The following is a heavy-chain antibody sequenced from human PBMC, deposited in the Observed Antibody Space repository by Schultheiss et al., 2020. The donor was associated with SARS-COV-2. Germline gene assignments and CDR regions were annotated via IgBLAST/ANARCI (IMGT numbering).Heavy chain of an antibody. CDR1: GYTFTSYD. CDR3: AGGDYYFDY. V-gene: IGHV1-69*04. CDR2: IIPILGIA. J-gene: IGHJ4*02. D-gene: IGHD2-21*01. Sequence: SVKVSCKASGYTFTSYDINWVRQATGQGLEWMGRIIPILGIANYAQKFQGRVTITRDTSASTAYMELSSLRSEDTAVYYCAGGDYYFDYWGQGTLVTVSS.